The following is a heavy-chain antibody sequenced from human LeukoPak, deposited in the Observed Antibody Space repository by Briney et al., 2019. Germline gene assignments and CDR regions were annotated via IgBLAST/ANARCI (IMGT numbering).Heavy chain of an antibody. Sequence: GGSLRLSCAASGFTFDDYGMSWVRQAPGKGLEWVSGINWNGGSTGYADSVKGRFTISRDNAKNSLYLQMNSLRAEDTAVYYCARVGANSVNYYYYMDVWGKGTTVTISS. V-gene: IGHV3-20*04. J-gene: IGHJ6*03. CDR2: INWNGGST. CDR3: ARVGANSVNYYYYMDV. CDR1: GFTFDDYG. D-gene: IGHD3-16*01.